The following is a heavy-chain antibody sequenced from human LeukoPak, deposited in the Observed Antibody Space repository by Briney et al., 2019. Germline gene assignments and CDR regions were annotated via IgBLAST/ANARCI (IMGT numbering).Heavy chain of an antibody. CDR1: GGSISSGGYY. CDR3: ARDMGIGNGFSFDY. CDR2: IYYSGDT. J-gene: IGHJ4*01. Sequence: PSETLSLTCTVSGGSISSGGYYWSWIRQHPGKGLEWIGYIYYSGDTHYNPSLKSRVTISVDTSKNQFSLRLTSVTAADTAVYYCARDMGIGNGFSFDYWGHGTLVTVSS. D-gene: IGHD2-21*01. V-gene: IGHV4-31*03.